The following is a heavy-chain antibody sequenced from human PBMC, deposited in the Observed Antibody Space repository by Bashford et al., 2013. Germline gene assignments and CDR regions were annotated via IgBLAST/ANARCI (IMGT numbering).Heavy chain of an antibody. D-gene: IGHD1-1*01. CDR3: VVRGRNIKYNWNDFDY. Sequence: WVRQAPGQGLEWMGWINPNPNSGATKSSQNFQGRVSMTRDTSISTAYLDLTRLKSDDTAVYFCVVRGRNIKYNWNDFDYWGQGTLVTVSS. V-gene: IGHV1-2*02. J-gene: IGHJ4*02. CDR2: INPNPNSGAT.